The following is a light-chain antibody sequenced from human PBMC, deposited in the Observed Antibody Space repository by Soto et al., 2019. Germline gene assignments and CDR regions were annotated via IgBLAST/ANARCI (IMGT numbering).Light chain of an antibody. Sequence: DIVLTQSPGTLSLSPGERATLACRARQSVSSRYLAWYHQKPGQAPRLLIYGASRRATGIPDRFSGSGSGTDCSLTISRLEPEDLSVYYCQKYANSPPTFGQGTKVAIK. CDR3: QKYANSPPT. CDR1: QSVSSRY. CDR2: GAS. J-gene: IGKJ1*01. V-gene: IGKV3-20*01.